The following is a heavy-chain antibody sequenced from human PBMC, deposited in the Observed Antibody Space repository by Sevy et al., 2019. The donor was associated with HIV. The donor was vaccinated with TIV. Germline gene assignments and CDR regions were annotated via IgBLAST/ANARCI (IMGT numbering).Heavy chain of an antibody. D-gene: IGHD2-8*01. CDR2: LSFGWGEI. Sequence: GGSLRLSCAASGFTFSKYSMSWVRQPPGKGLEWVSTLSFGWGEINYADSVKGRFTISRDNSKSSVYLQMNNLRPEDTAVYYCAREGCTKPHDYWGQGNLVTVSS. CDR1: GFTFSKYS. J-gene: IGHJ4*02. CDR3: AREGCTKPHDY. V-gene: IGHV3-23*01.